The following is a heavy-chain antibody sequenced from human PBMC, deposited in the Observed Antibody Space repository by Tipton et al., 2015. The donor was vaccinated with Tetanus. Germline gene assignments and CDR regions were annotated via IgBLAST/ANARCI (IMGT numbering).Heavy chain of an antibody. D-gene: IGHD3-10*01. CDR3: ARGSITMVRGVKKKDYYYGMDV. CDR2: ISSSSSYI. Sequence: SLRLSCAASGFTFSSYAMSWVRQAPGKGPEWVSSISSSSSYIYYADSVKGRFTISRDNAKNSLYLQMNSLRAEDTAVYYCARGSITMVRGVKKKDYYYGMDVWGQGTTVTVSS. J-gene: IGHJ6*02. CDR1: GFTFSSYA. V-gene: IGHV3-21*01.